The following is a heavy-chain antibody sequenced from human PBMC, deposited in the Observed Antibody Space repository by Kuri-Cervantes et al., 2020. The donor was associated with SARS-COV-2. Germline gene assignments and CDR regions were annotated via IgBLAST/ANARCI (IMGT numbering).Heavy chain of an antibody. V-gene: IGHV4-38-2*01. J-gene: IGHJ3*02. Sequence: ETLRLTCAVPGYPISSGYYCGWIRRPPGEGLEWIGSIFHSGSTYYNPSLKGRVTISVDTSKNQFFLKLSSVTAADTAVYYCARSGAFGVVTVDAFDIWGQGTMVTVSS. CDR2: IFHSGST. CDR3: ARSGAFGVVTVDAFDI. CDR1: GYPISSGYY. D-gene: IGHD3-3*01.